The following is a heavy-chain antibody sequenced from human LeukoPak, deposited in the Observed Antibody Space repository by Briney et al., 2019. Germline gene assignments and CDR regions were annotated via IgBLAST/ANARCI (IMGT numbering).Heavy chain of an antibody. CDR3: ARALDSSSSRYQAFEY. J-gene: IGHJ4*02. Sequence: GGSLRLSCVASGFSLRNYWMSWVRQAPGKGLEWVANIKQDESEKYYVDFAKGRFTISRDNAKNSLYLQMNSLRAEDTAVYYCARALDSSSSRYQAFEYWGQGTLVTVSS. CDR1: GFSLRNYW. V-gene: IGHV3-7*01. CDR2: IKQDESEK. D-gene: IGHD2-2*01.